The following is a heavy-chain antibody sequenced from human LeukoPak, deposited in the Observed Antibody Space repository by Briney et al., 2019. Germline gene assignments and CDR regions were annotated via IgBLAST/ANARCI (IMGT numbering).Heavy chain of an antibody. D-gene: IGHD6-19*01. CDR3: ASSPGIAVAGPLSD. Sequence: SVKVSCKASGDSLSSYAISWLRQAPGQGLEWLGGIIPIFGTANYAQKFQGRVTITADESTSTAYMELSSLRSEDTAVYYCASSPGIAVAGPLSDWGQGTLVTVSS. V-gene: IGHV1-69*01. CDR1: GDSLSSYA. J-gene: IGHJ4*02. CDR2: IIPIFGTA.